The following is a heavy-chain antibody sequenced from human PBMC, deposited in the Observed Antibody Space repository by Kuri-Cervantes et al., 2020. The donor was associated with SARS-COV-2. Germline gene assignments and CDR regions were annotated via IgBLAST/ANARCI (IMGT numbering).Heavy chain of an antibody. CDR2: IKQDGSEK. J-gene: IGHJ6*02. V-gene: IGHV3-7*01. CDR1: GFTFSSYR. Sequence: GGSLKISCAASGFTFSSYRMSWVRQAPGKGLEWVANIKQDGSEKYYVDSVKGRFTISRDNAKNSLYLQMNSLRAEDTAVYYCARDLGRGYDYGMDVWGQGTTVTVSS. CDR3: ARDLGRGYDYGMDV. D-gene: IGHD3-16*01.